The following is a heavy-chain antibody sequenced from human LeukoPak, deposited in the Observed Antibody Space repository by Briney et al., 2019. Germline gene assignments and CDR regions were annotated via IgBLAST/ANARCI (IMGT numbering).Heavy chain of an antibody. CDR3: ARGGRANGVYDAFDI. Sequence: GGSLRLSCAASGFTFDDYSMTWVRQAPGKGLEWVANIKKDGSEKYYVDSVKGRFTISRDNAKTSLYLQMNSLRAEDTAVYYCARGGRANGVYDAFDIWGQGTIVTVSS. D-gene: IGHD2-8*01. CDR1: GFTFDDYS. V-gene: IGHV3-7*01. CDR2: IKKDGSEK. J-gene: IGHJ3*02.